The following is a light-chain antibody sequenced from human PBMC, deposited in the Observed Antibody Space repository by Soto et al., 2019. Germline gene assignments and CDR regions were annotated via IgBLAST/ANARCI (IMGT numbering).Light chain of an antibody. V-gene: IGKV1-5*03. CDR2: KSS. Sequence: DIQMTQSPSTLSASVGDRVTITCRASQSISSWLAWYQQKPGKAPKLLIYKSSTLKSGVPSRFSGSGSGTEFTLTISSLQPYDFATYYCQHYNSYSEAFGQGTKVELK. CDR3: QHYNSYSEA. J-gene: IGKJ1*01. CDR1: QSISSW.